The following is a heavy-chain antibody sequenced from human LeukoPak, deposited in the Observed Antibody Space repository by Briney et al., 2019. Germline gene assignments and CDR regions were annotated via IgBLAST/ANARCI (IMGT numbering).Heavy chain of an antibody. Sequence: QAGGSLRLSCAASGFTFSSYWMSWVRQAPGKGLEWVANINQDVSEKYYMDSVKGRFTISRDNTKNSLYLQMNNLRAEDTAVYYCARHDAGHWDYWGQGTLVTVPS. D-gene: IGHD2-8*01. CDR3: ARHDAGHWDY. V-gene: IGHV3-7*01. CDR1: GFTFSSYW. J-gene: IGHJ4*02. CDR2: INQDVSEK.